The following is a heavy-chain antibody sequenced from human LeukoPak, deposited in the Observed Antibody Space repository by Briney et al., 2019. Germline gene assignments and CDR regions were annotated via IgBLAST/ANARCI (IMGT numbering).Heavy chain of an antibody. CDR2: INPNSGGT. CDR3: ASLRITMVRGVIKTRDFDY. Sequence: GASVKVSCKASGYTFTGYYMHWVRQAPGQGLEWMGRINPNSGGTNYAQKFQGRVTMTRDTSISTAYMELSRLRSGDTAVYYCASLRITMVRGVIKTRDFDYWGQGTLVTVSS. V-gene: IGHV1-2*06. CDR1: GYTFTGYY. J-gene: IGHJ4*02. D-gene: IGHD3-10*01.